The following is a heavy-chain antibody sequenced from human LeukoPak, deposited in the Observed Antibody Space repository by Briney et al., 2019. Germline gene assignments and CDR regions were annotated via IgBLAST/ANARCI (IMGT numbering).Heavy chain of an antibody. J-gene: IGHJ4*02. V-gene: IGHV1-18*01. CDR1: GYTFTSYG. CDR3: ARVQSVRFLEWPNDY. Sequence: ASVKVSCKASGYTFTSYGISWVRQAPGQGLEWMGWISAYNGNTNYAQKLQGRVTMTTDTSTSTAYMELRSLRSDDTAVYYCARVQSVRFLEWPNDYWGQGTLVTVSS. D-gene: IGHD3-3*01. CDR2: ISAYNGNT.